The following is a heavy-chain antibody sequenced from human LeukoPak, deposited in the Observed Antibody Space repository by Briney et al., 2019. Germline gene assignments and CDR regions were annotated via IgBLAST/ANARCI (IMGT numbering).Heavy chain of an antibody. Sequence: PGGSLRLSCAASGFTFSSYAMSWVRQAPGKGLNWVSAISGSGGGTYYADSVKGRFTISRDNAKNSLYLQMNSLRAEDTAVYYCARDEYYYDTSGYYLYYFDYWGQGTLVTVSS. CDR1: GFTFSSYA. CDR3: ARDEYYYDTSGYYLYYFDY. J-gene: IGHJ4*02. V-gene: IGHV3-23*01. CDR2: ISGSGGGT. D-gene: IGHD3-22*01.